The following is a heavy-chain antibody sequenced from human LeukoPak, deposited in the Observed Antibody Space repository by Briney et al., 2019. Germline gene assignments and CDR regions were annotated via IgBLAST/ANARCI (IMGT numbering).Heavy chain of an antibody. Sequence: KASETLSLTCAVSGGSISSGGYSWSWIRQPPGKGLEWIGYIYHSGSTNYNPSLKSRVTISVDTSKNQFSLKLSSVTAADTAVYYCARVINYGQTGPFDYWGQGTLVTVSS. CDR1: GGSISSGGYS. J-gene: IGHJ4*02. D-gene: IGHD4-11*01. CDR3: ARVINYGQTGPFDY. V-gene: IGHV4-30-2*01. CDR2: IYHSGST.